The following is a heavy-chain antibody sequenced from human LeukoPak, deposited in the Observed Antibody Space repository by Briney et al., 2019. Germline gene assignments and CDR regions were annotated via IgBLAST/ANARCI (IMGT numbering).Heavy chain of an antibody. J-gene: IGHJ4*02. V-gene: IGHV3-23*01. CDR1: GFTFSNYA. CDR2: ITGSGGDT. CDR3: AKGSTISRPYYFDY. D-gene: IGHD2/OR15-2a*01. Sequence: QAGGSLRLSCAVSGFTFSNYAMSWVRQAPGEGLEWVSAITGSGGDTYHAESVKGRFTVSRDNSKNTLYLQMDSLRAEDTAVYYCAKGSTISRPYYFDYWGQGTLVTVSS.